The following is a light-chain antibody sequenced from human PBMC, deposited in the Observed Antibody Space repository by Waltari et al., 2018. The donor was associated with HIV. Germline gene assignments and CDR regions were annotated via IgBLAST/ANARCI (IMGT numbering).Light chain of an antibody. Sequence: QYALTQPPSASGSPGQSVTISCTGTSSDVGAYNYVSWYQQYPGKAPKLMIYEVTKWPSGVPDRFSGSKSGNTASLTVSGLQAEDEADYYCSSYAGSKVLFGGGTELTVL. J-gene: IGLJ2*01. CDR1: SSDVGAYNY. V-gene: IGLV2-8*01. CDR2: EVT. CDR3: SSYAGSKVL.